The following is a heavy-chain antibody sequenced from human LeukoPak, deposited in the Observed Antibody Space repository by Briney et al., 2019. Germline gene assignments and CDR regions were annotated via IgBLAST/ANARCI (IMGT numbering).Heavy chain of an antibody. CDR3: ARELSTVDY. Sequence: PGGSLRLSCAASGFTFSTFAMHWVRLSPGKGLEWVSSITGSGPYMLYADSVKHRFTISRDNTKNLLYLEMNSLRAEDTAVYYCARELSTVDYWGQGTLVTVSS. CDR2: ITGSGPYM. V-gene: IGHV3-21*06. D-gene: IGHD2-2*01. CDR1: GFTFSTFA. J-gene: IGHJ4*02.